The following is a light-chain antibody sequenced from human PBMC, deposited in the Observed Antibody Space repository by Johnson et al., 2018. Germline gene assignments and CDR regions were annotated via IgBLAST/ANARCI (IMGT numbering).Light chain of an antibody. Sequence: QSVLTQPPSVSAAPGQKVTISCSGSSSNIGNNYVSWYQQLPGTAPKLLIYENNKRPSGIPDRFSGSKSGTSATLGIPGLQTADEADYYFGTWDSSLSAGNVFGTGTKVTVL. CDR2: ENN. CDR3: GTWDSSLSAGNV. CDR1: SSNIGNNY. V-gene: IGLV1-51*02. J-gene: IGLJ1*01.